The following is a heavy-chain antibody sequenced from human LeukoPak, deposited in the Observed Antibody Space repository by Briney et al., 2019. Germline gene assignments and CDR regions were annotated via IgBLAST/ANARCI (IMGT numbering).Heavy chain of an antibody. J-gene: IGHJ4*02. CDR1: GFTVSSNY. D-gene: IGHD6-19*01. Sequence: GGSLRLSCAASGFTVSSNYMSWVRQAPGKGLEWVSVIYSGGSTYYADSVKGRFTISRDNAKNSLYLQMNSLRAEDTAVYYCARGIAVAGTRHDYWGQGTLVTVSS. V-gene: IGHV3-66*01. CDR3: ARGIAVAGTRHDY. CDR2: IYSGGST.